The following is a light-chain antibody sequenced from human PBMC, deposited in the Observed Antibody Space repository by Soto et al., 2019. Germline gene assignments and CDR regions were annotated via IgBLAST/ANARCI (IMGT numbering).Light chain of an antibody. Sequence: SYELTQPPSVSVSPGQAARITCSGDALPEKFAFWYQQKSGQAPVLVIYEDNKRPSGIPERFSGSSSGTMATLTINGAQVDDEADYYCYSIDTDDTPVFGGGTQLTVL. V-gene: IGLV3-10*01. CDR1: ALPEKF. CDR3: YSIDTDDTPV. J-gene: IGLJ7*01. CDR2: EDN.